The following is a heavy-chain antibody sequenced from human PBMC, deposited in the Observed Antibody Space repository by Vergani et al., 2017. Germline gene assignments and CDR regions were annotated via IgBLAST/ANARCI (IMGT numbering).Heavy chain of an antibody. CDR1: GGSISSYY. Sequence: QVQLQESGPGLVKPSETLSLTCTVSGGSISSYYWSWIRQPAGKGLEWIGRIYTSGSTNYNPSLKSRVTMSVDTSKNQFSLKLSSVTAADTAVYYCARDRERFGELYTYAFDIWGQGTMVTVSS. CDR2: IYTSGST. CDR3: ARDRERFGELYTYAFDI. J-gene: IGHJ3*02. V-gene: IGHV4-4*07. D-gene: IGHD3-10*01.